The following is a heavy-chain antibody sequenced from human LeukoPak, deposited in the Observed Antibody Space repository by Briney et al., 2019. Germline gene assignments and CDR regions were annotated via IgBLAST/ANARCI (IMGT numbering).Heavy chain of an antibody. D-gene: IGHD4-23*01. CDR3: AKEGKTSYYFDY. CDR2: IYGGGST. CDR1: GFTVSSNY. J-gene: IGHJ4*02. V-gene: IGHV3-53*01. Sequence: GGSLRLSCAASGFTVSSNYMSWVRQAPGKGLEWVSVIYGGGSTDYADSVKGRFTISRDNLKNTLYLQMNSLRAEDTAVYYCAKEGKTSYYFDYWGQGTLVTVSS.